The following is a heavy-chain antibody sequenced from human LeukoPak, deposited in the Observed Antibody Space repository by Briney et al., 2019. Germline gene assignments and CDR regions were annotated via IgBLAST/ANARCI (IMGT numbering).Heavy chain of an antibody. D-gene: IGHD3-10*01. CDR2: INPNSGGT. Sequence: GASVKVSCKASGYTLTGYYMHWVRQAPGQGLEWMGWINPNSGGTNYAQKFQGRFTMTRDTSISTAYMELSRLRSDDTAVYYCARDSRSRGKWRDCGSGMGYYYYMDFWRKGTAPSVSS. CDR1: GYTLTGYY. V-gene: IGHV1-2*02. J-gene: IGHJ6*03. CDR3: ARDSRSRGKWRDCGSGMGYYYYMDF.